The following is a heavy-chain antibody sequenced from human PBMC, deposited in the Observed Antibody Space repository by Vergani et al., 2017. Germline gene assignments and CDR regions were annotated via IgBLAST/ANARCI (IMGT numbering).Heavy chain of an antibody. D-gene: IGHD4-17*01. V-gene: IGHV3-30*02. CDR1: GFSFNTYG. Sequence: QVQLVETGGGVVQPGGSLRLYCATSGFSFNTYGAHWVRQARGKGLEWVAFIGYDGRIKYNVDSVKGRLTISRDTSKKTLSLQMRSLRADDTAVYYCAKDGRENSDYGYFDYWGQGTLVTVSS. CDR3: AKDGRENSDYGYFDY. J-gene: IGHJ4*02. CDR2: IGYDGRIK.